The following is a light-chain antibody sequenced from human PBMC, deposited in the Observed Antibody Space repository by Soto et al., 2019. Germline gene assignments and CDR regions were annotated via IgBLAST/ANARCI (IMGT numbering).Light chain of an antibody. Sequence: ELVLTQSPATLSVSPGERATLSCRASQGVSSNLAWYQQKPGQSPRLLIYGASTRATGIPARFSGSGSGTEFTLTISSLQSEDFAVYYCQQYNDWPKMFGQGTKGDIK. CDR3: QQYNDWPKM. CDR1: QGVSSN. CDR2: GAS. V-gene: IGKV3-15*01. J-gene: IGKJ1*01.